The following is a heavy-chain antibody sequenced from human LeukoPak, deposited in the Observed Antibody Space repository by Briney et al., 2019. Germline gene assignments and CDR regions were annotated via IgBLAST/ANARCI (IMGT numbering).Heavy chain of an antibody. Sequence: SGGSLRLSCAASGFTVSSNYMSWVRQAPGKGLEWFSVIYSGGNTYYADSVKGRFTISRDNSNNTLYLQMNSLRAEDTAVYYCASLRYYWGQGTLVTVSS. J-gene: IGHJ4*02. V-gene: IGHV3-66*01. CDR3: ASLRYY. CDR2: IYSGGNT. D-gene: IGHD4-17*01. CDR1: GFTVSSNY.